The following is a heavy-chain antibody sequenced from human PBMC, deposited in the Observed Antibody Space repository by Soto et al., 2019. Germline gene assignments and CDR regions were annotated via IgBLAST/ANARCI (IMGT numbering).Heavy chain of an antibody. CDR3: ARTTAVPNTLRSRYFFDY. J-gene: IGHJ4*02. D-gene: IGHD4-17*01. CDR2: VYYSGTT. CDR1: GGSVSDKTYY. V-gene: IGHV4-61*01. Sequence: ETLSLTCSVSGGSVSDKTYYWSWIRQPPGKRLEWIGYVYYSGTTNYNPSLKSRVTISVDLSKNRFSLRLSSVTTAGTALYYCARTTAVPNTLRSRYFFDYWGQGTLVTVSS.